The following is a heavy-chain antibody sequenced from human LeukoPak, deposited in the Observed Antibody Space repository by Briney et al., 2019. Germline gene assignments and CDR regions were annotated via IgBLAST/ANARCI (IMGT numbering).Heavy chain of an antibody. CDR3: ARRGGSYSLFYFDY. V-gene: IGHV4-39*01. CDR1: GGSISGSGYY. Sequence: SETLSLTCTVSGGSISGSGYYWGWIRQSPGTGLEWIGSIYYSGSTYYNPSLKSRVTLSVDTSKNQFSLKLSSVTAADTAVYYCARRGGSYSLFYFDYWGQGTLVTVSS. J-gene: IGHJ4*02. D-gene: IGHD1-26*01. CDR2: IYYSGST.